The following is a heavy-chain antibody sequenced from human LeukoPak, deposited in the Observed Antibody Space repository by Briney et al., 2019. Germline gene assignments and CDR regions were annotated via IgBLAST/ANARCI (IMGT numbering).Heavy chain of an antibody. CDR2: INQDGSEK. D-gene: IGHD6-13*01. CDR3: AGDQGLAAAAHSYYGMDV. V-gene: IGHV3-7*03. J-gene: IGHJ6*02. CDR1: GFTFSSYW. Sequence: AGGSLRLSCAASGFTFSSYWMSWVRQAPGKGLECVANINQDGSEKYFVDSVKGRFTISRDNAKNPLYLQMNRLRVEDTAVYYCAGDQGLAAAAHSYYGMDVWGQGTTVTVSS.